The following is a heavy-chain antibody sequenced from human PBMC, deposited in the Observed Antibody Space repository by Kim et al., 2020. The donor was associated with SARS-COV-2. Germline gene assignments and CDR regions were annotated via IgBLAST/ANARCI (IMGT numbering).Heavy chain of an antibody. D-gene: IGHD3-10*01. V-gene: IGHV4-59*08. CDR3: ARSVLFGYYYYAIDV. CDR1: DGSISSYY. Sequence: SETLSLTCTVSDGSISSYYWSWIRQSPGKGLEWIGYIYYSGSTNYNPSLESRVTISVDTSKNQFSLNLSSVTAADTAVYYCARSVLFGYYYYAIDVWGQGTTVIVSS. J-gene: IGHJ6*02. CDR2: IYYSGST.